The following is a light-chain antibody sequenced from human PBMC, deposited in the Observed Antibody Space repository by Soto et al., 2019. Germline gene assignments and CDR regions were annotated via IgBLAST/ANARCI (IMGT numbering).Light chain of an antibody. Sequence: QSALTQPASVSGSRGQSITISWTGTSSDVGGYNYVSWYQQHPGKAPKLMISEVSNRPSGVSNRFSGSKSGNTASLTISGLQAEDEADYYCSSYTRTSTRVFGTGTKVTVL. J-gene: IGLJ1*01. CDR1: SSDVGGYNY. V-gene: IGLV2-14*01. CDR3: SSYTRTSTRV. CDR2: EVS.